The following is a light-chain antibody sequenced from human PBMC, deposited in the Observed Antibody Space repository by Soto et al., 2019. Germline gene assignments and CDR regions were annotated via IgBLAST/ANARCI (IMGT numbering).Light chain of an antibody. Sequence: QSVLTQPPSVSGAPRQRVTISCTGSSSNIGAGYDVHWYQQLPGTAPKLLIYGNSNRPSGVPDRFSGSKSGTSASLAITGLQAEDEAVYYCKSYDSSLSGVVFGGGTKPTVL. V-gene: IGLV1-40*01. CDR1: SSNIGAGYD. CDR3: KSYDSSLSGVV. CDR2: GNS. J-gene: IGLJ2*01.